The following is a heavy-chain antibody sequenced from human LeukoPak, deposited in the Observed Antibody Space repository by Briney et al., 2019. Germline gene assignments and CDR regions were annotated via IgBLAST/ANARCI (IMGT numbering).Heavy chain of an antibody. CDR2: NSAYNGNT. Sequence: ASVKVSCKASGYTFISYGISWVRQAPGQGLEWMGWNSAYNGNTNYAQKLQGRVTMTTDTSTSTAYMELRSLRSDDTAVYYCARDADPGEPNYYYYGMDVWGQGTTVTVSS. CDR3: ARDADPGEPNYYYYGMDV. V-gene: IGHV1-18*01. CDR1: GYTFISYG. D-gene: IGHD7-27*01. J-gene: IGHJ6*02.